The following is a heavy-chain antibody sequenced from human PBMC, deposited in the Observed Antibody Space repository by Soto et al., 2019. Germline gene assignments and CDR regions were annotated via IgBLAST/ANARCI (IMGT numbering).Heavy chain of an antibody. CDR1: GYTFTSYA. V-gene: IGHV1-3*01. D-gene: IGHD5-12*01. Sequence: ASVKVSCKASGYTFTSYAMHWVRQAPGQRLEWMGWINAGNGNTKYSQKFQGRVTITRDTSASTAYMELSSLRSEDTAVYYCARDWRDGRGRGGYNSFDYWGQGTLVTVSS. CDR2: INAGNGNT. CDR3: ARDWRDGRGRGGYNSFDY. J-gene: IGHJ4*02.